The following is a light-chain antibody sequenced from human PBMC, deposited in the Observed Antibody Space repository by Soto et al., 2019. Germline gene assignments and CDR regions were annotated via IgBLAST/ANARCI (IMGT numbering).Light chain of an antibody. CDR3: QQGYSTPWT. CDR1: QSINTY. J-gene: IGKJ1*01. CDR2: TAS. Sequence: DIQMTQSPSSLSASVGDRVTITCRASQSINTYLHWYQQKAGKAPKLLISTASNLQSGVPSMFSAVGAGTDFTRTLNILQPEDFATYYCQQGYSTPWTFGQGTNVESK. V-gene: IGKV1-39*01.